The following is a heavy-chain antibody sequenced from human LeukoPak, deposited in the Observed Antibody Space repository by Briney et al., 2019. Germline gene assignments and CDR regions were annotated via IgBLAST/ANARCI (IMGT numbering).Heavy chain of an antibody. Sequence: KPSETLSLTCNVSGRSIGSRSFSWGWIRQPPGQGLEFIGSIDHSGNTNYNSSLKSRVTISADTSRNQFSSKLRSVTAADTAVYYCARRTSGGYSGYIDRWGLGTLVTVSS. V-gene: IGHV4-39*01. CDR3: ARRTSGGYSGYIDR. J-gene: IGHJ5*02. CDR1: GRSIGSRSFS. D-gene: IGHD5-12*01. CDR2: IDHSGNT.